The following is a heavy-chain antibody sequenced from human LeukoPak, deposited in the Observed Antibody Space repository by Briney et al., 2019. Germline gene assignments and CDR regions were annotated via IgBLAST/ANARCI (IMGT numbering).Heavy chain of an antibody. J-gene: IGHJ5*02. CDR2: IYYSGST. D-gene: IGHD3/OR15-3a*01. CDR3: ARGTERNWFDP. Sequence: PSETLSLTCTVSGGSISSYYWSWIRQPPGKGLEWIGYIYYSGSTNYNPSLKSRVTISVDTSKNQFSLELSSVTAADTAVYYCARGTERNWFDPWGQGTLVTVFS. V-gene: IGHV4-59*01. CDR1: GGSISSYY.